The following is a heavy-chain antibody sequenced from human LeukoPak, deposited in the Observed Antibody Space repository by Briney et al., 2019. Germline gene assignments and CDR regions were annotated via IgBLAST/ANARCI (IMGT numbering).Heavy chain of an antibody. Sequence: SETLSLTCTVSGGSISSYYWSWIRQPAGKGLEWIGRVYASGSINYNPSLRSRVTMSVDTSKNQFSLRLRSVTAADTAVYYCAREYSSSSGKNAFDIWGQGTMVTVSS. CDR3: AREYSSSSGKNAFDI. J-gene: IGHJ3*02. D-gene: IGHD6-6*01. CDR2: VYASGSI. CDR1: GGSISSYY. V-gene: IGHV4-4*07.